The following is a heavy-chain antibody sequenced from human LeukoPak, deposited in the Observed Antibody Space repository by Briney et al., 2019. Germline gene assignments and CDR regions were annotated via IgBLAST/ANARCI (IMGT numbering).Heavy chain of an antibody. CDR1: GVSISSSNFY. D-gene: IGHD3-16*01. Sequence: PSETLSLACTVSGVSISSSNFYWGWIRQPPGKGLEWIGYIHFSGSTEYNPSLKSRVTISVDTSKNQFYLKLSSVTAADTAVYYCARAFWGSGIDYWGQGTLVTVSS. J-gene: IGHJ4*02. CDR2: IHFSGST. CDR3: ARAFWGSGIDY. V-gene: IGHV4-61*05.